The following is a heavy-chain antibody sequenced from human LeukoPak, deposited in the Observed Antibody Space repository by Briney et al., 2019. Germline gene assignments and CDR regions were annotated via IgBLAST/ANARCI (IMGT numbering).Heavy chain of an antibody. J-gene: IGHJ4*02. CDR3: ASHWAQQVVSDY. D-gene: IGHD6-13*01. CDR1: GFTFSRYG. V-gene: IGHV3-30*03. CDR2: ISYDGRNK. Sequence: GGSLRLSCAASGFTFSRYGMHWVRQAPGKGLEWVAVISYDGRNKYYADSVEGRFTISRDNSKNPLYLQMSSLRVEDTAIYYCASHWAQQVVSDYWGQGTLVTVSS.